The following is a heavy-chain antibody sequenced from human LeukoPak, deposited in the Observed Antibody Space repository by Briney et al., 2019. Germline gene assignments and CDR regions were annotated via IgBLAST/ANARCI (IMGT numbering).Heavy chain of an antibody. J-gene: IGHJ5*01. CDR2: ISISSNLA. Sequence: QSGGSLRLSCAASGFSFSSYSMNWLRQAPGKGLEWVSYISISSNLAYYADSVKGRFTISRDNSMNTLYLQMNSLTAEDTAVYYCAKVRWGSDNALDSWGQGTLVTGSS. CDR3: AKVRWGSDNALDS. V-gene: IGHV3-48*01. D-gene: IGHD3-16*01. CDR1: GFSFSSYS.